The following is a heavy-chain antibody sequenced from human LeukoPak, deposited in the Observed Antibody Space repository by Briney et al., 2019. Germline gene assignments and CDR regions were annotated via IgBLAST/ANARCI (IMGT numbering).Heavy chain of an antibody. D-gene: IGHD4-23*01. Sequence: PGGSLRLSCAASGLTVSSYMSWVRQAPGKGLEWVSVIYSGGSIYYADSVKGRFTISRDKSKNTLYLQMNSLRAEDTAVNYCARPPYGGVDYWGQGTLVTVSS. CDR2: IYSGGSI. V-gene: IGHV3-66*04. J-gene: IGHJ4*02. CDR3: ARPPYGGVDY. CDR1: GLTVSSY.